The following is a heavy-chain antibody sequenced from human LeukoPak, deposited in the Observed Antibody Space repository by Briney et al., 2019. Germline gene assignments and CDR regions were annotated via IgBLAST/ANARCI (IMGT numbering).Heavy chain of an antibody. D-gene: IGHD5-18*01. CDR2: INGSGDAT. Sequence: GSLRLFCGASGFPLSSYAISWVRQAPGEGLEWVSAINGSGDATKYADSVMGRFTISRDNSKNTVSLQMNSLRAEDTAVYYCARSGYSYGSDAFDIWGQGTMVTVSS. CDR1: GFPLSSYA. J-gene: IGHJ3*02. CDR3: ARSGYSYGSDAFDI. V-gene: IGHV3-23*01.